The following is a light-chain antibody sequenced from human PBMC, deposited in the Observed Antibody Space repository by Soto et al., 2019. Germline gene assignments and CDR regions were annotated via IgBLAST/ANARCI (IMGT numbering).Light chain of an antibody. CDR1: SSDVGGYNY. J-gene: IGLJ1*01. V-gene: IGLV2-8*01. CDR3: TSYAGGNNV. Sequence: QSALTQPPSASGSPGQSVTISCTGTSSDVGGYNYVSWYQQHPGKVPKLMIYEVNKRPSGVPDRFSGSKSGNTASLTVSVLQAEDEADYYCTSYAGGNNVFGTGTKLIVL. CDR2: EVN.